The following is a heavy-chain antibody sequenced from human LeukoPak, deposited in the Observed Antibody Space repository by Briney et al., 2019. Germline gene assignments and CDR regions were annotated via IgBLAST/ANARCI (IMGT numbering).Heavy chain of an antibody. D-gene: IGHD2/OR15-2a*01. CDR3: ARTSRNNWFDP. Sequence: GGSLRLSCAASGFTFDDYGMSWVRQAPGKGLEWMGTIYPGDSDTRYSPSFQGQVAISADKSISTAYLQWSSLKASDTAMYYCARTSRNNWFDPWGQGTLVTVSS. CDR1: GFTFDDYG. V-gene: IGHV5-51*01. CDR2: IYPGDSDT. J-gene: IGHJ5*02.